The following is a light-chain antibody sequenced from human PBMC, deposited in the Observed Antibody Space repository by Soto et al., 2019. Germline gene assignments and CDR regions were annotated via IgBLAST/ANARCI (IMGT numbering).Light chain of an antibody. CDR3: QQYSGSPRT. Sequence: EIVLTQSPGTLSLSPGEKATLFCRASQIVSNSYLAWYQQRPGQAPRLLIYGAFRRTIGIPDRFSGGWSGTDFTLTISGLEXXXXAVYYCQQYSGSPRTFGQGTKVEIK. CDR2: GAF. CDR1: QIVSNSY. V-gene: IGKV3-20*01. J-gene: IGKJ1*01.